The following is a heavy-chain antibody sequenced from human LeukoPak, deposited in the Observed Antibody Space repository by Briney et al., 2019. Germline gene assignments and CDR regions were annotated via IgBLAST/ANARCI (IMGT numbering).Heavy chain of an antibody. V-gene: IGHV3-23*01. CDR3: ARELRGYNRLRTYYYYMDV. CDR1: GFTFSSYA. CDR2: ISGSGGST. J-gene: IGHJ6*03. Sequence: GGSLRLSCAASGFTFSSYAMSWVRQAPGKGLEWVSAISGSGGSTYYADSVKGRFTISRDNSKNTLYLQMNSLKTEDTAVYYCARELRGYNRLRTYYYYMDVWGKGTTVTVSS. D-gene: IGHD5-24*01.